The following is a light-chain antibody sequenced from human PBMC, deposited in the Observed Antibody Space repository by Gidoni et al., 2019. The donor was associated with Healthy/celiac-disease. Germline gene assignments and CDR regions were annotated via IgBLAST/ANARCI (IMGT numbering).Light chain of an antibody. Sequence: DIQMTQSPYSLSASVGDRVTITCQASQDISNYLNWYQQKPGKAPKRLIYDASNLETGVPSRFSGSGSGTDFTFTISSLQPEDIATYYCQQYDNLLITFGGGTKVEIK. CDR1: QDISNY. J-gene: IGKJ4*01. CDR3: QQYDNLLIT. CDR2: DAS. V-gene: IGKV1-33*01.